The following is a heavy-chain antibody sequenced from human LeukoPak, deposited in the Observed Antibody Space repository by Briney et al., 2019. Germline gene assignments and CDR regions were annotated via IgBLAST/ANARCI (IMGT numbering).Heavy chain of an antibody. CDR2: ISGSGGST. CDR1: GFTFSSYA. Sequence: GGSQRLSCAASGFTFSSYAMSWVRQAPGKGLEWVSAISGSGGSTYYADSVKGRFTISRDNSKNTLYLQMNSLRAEDTAVYYCAKPLFKGYSGSYFDYWGQGTLVTVSS. J-gene: IGHJ4*02. V-gene: IGHV3-23*01. D-gene: IGHD3-10*01. CDR3: AKPLFKGYSGSYFDY.